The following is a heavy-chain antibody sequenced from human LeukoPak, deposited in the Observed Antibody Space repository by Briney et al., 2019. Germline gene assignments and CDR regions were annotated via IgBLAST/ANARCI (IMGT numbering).Heavy chain of an antibody. J-gene: IGHJ4*02. CDR2: INPLRDAK. D-gene: IGHD6-6*01. CDR1: GYTFTGYY. Sequence: GASVKVSCKASGYTFTGYYIYWVRQAPGQGLEWVGWINPLRDAKNYAQKLQGRVTMTTDTSTSTAYMELRSLRSDDTAVYYCARASIAARPYGYWGQGTLVTVSS. V-gene: IGHV1-2*02. CDR3: ARASIAARPYGY.